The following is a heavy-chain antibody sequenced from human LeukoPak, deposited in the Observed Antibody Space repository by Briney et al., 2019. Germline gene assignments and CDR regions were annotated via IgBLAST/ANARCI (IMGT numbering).Heavy chain of an antibody. CDR2: IIPILGIA. CDR1: GGTFSSYA. J-gene: IGHJ6*02. Sequence: GASVKVSCKASGGTFSSYAISWVRQAPGQGLEWMGRIIPILGIANYAQKFQGRVTITADKSTSTAYMELSSLRSEDTAVYYCASLTALYGDYRWYYGMDVWGQGTTVTVSS. D-gene: IGHD4-17*01. CDR3: ASLTALYGDYRWYYGMDV. V-gene: IGHV1-69*04.